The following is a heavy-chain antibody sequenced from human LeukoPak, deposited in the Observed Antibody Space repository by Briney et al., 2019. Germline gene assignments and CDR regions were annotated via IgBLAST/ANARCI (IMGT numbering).Heavy chain of an antibody. Sequence: SETLSLTCGVSGGSIRGTNWWSSVRQPPGPGLGWFGELSLTGRPTYTPSLNGRVTMSLDESRNQLSLSLTSVTPADTAIYYCSRESGAFCPFGYCGQGTLVIAPS. V-gene: IGHV4/OR15-8*01. CDR2: LSLTGRP. CDR1: GGSIRGTNW. D-gene: IGHD1-26*01. CDR3: SRESGAFCPFGY. J-gene: IGHJ4*02.